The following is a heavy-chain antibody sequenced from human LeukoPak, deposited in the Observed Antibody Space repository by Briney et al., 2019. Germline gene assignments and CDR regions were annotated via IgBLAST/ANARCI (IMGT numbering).Heavy chain of an antibody. CDR2: ISYDGSNK. J-gene: IGHJ4*02. CDR3: ARTVIAVAGAYYFDY. CDR1: GFTFSSYA. V-gene: IGHV3-30-3*01. D-gene: IGHD6-19*01. Sequence: GGSLRLSCAASGFTFSSYAMPWVRQAPGKGLEWVAVISYDGSNKYYADSVKGRFTISRDNSKNTLYLQMNSLRAEDTAVYYCARTVIAVAGAYYFDYWGQGTLVTVSS.